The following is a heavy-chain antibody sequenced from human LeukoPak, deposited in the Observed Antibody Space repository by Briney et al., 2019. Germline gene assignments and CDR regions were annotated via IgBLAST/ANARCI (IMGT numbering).Heavy chain of an antibody. J-gene: IGHJ6*02. D-gene: IGHD3/OR15-3a*01. CDR1: GYTFTSYD. V-gene: IGHV1-8*01. Sequence: PVGSVTVSCTASGYTFTSYDMNWVRQAPGQGLEWMGWMNPNSGNTGYAQKFQGRVSMTTNTSISTAYMALSSMSSEDTAVYYCERGHYNFATPYYYGMDVWGQGTTVTVSS. CDR2: MNPNSGNT. CDR3: ERGHYNFATPYYYGMDV.